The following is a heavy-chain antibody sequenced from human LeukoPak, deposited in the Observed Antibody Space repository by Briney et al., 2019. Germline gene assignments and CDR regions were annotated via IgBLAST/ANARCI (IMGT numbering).Heavy chain of an antibody. Sequence: ASVKVSCKASGYTFTSYDINWVRQATGQGLEWMGWMNPNSGNTGYAQKFQGRVTMTRNTSISTAYMELSSLRSEDTAVYYCARGDIVLMVSILPFDYWGQGTLVTVSS. CDR1: GYTFTSYD. CDR2: MNPNSGNT. J-gene: IGHJ4*02. CDR3: ARGDIVLMVSILPFDY. D-gene: IGHD2-8*01. V-gene: IGHV1-8*01.